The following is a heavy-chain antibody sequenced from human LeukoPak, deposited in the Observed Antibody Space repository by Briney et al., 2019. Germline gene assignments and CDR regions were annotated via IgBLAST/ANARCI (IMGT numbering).Heavy chain of an antibody. D-gene: IGHD4-17*01. CDR2: MNPNSGNT. CDR3: ARVHGDYPLDYYYYMDV. CDR1: GYTFTNYD. J-gene: IGHJ6*03. Sequence: ASVKVSCKASGYTFTNYDINWVRQATGQGLGWMGWMNPNSGNTGYAQKFQGRVTMTRNTSISTAYMELSSLRSEDTAVYYCARVHGDYPLDYYYYMDVWGKGTTVTVSS. V-gene: IGHV1-8*01.